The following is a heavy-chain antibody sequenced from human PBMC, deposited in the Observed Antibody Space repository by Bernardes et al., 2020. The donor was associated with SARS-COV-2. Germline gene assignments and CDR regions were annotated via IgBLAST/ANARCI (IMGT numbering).Heavy chain of an antibody. J-gene: IGHJ4*02. CDR3: ARGHSRSWFDD. V-gene: IGHV3-66*02. CDR1: GFTVSSKY. D-gene: IGHD3-22*01. Sequence: VWSLRLSCAASGFTVSSKYMSWVRQAPGKGLEWVSSTHSDSGTNYADSVKDRFTISRENSKNILYLQMNSLRTEDTAVYYCARGHSRSWFDDWGRGTLVTVSS. CDR2: THSDSGT.